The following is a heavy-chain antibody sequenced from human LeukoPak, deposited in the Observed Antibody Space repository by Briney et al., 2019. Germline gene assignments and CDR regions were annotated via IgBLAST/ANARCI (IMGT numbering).Heavy chain of an antibody. Sequence: SVKVSCKASGGTFSSYAISWVRQAPGQGLEWMGRIIPILGIANYAQKFQGRVTITADKSTSTAYMELSSLRSEDTAVYYCASAYDFWSGLDYWGQGILVTVSS. J-gene: IGHJ4*02. CDR1: GGTFSSYA. D-gene: IGHD3-3*01. CDR3: ASAYDFWSGLDY. CDR2: IIPILGIA. V-gene: IGHV1-69*04.